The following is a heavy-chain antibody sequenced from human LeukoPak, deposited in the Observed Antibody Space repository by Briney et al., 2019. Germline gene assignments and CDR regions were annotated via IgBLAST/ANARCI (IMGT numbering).Heavy chain of an antibody. CDR2: ISSSGSTI. V-gene: IGHV3-11*01. CDR1: GFTFSDYY. J-gene: IGHJ1*01. CDR3: ARDRHYYDSSGYPEYFQH. D-gene: IGHD3-22*01. Sequence: GGSLRLSYAASGFTFSDYYMSWIRQAPGKGLEWVSYISSSGSTIYYADSVKGRFTISRDNAKNSLYLQMNSLRAEDTAVYYCARDRHYYDSSGYPEYFQHWGQGTLVTVSS.